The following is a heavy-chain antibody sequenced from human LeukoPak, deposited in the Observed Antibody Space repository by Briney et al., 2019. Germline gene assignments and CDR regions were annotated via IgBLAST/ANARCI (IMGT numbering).Heavy chain of an antibody. CDR3: ARAATIRDYYYGMDV. J-gene: IGHJ6*02. Sequence: SETLSLTCSVSGGSISSHYWSWIRQPPGKGLEWIGYIYYSGSTNYNPSLKSRVTISVDTSKNQFSLKLSSVTAADTAVYYCARAATIRDYYYGMDVWGQGTTVTVSS. D-gene: IGHD5-12*01. V-gene: IGHV4-59*11. CDR1: GGSISSHY. CDR2: IYYSGST.